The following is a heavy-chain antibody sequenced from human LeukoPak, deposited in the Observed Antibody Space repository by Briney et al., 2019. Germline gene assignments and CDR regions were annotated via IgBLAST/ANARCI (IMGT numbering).Heavy chain of an antibody. J-gene: IGHJ4*02. V-gene: IGHV3-11*04. CDR1: GFTFSDYY. CDR2: ISSSSSTI. Sequence: PGGSLRLSCAASGFTFSDYYMSWIRQAPGKGLEWVSYISSSSSTIYYADSVKGRFTISRDNANTSLYLQMNRLSAEDTAVSYWARMEYHVLRYFDWLPHGGDLDYWGQGTLVTVSS. CDR3: ARMEYHVLRYFDWLPHGGDLDY. D-gene: IGHD3-9*01.